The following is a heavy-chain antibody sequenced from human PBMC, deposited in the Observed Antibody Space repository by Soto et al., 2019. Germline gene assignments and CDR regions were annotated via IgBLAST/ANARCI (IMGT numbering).Heavy chain of an antibody. CDR2: IYYSGST. J-gene: IGHJ6*03. CDR3: AVQFGSGSYFNYYYYMDV. D-gene: IGHD3-10*01. V-gene: IGHV4-31*03. Sequence: SETLSLTCTVSGGSISSGGYYWSWIRQHPGKGLEWIGYIYYSGSTYYNPSLKSRVTISVDTSKNQFSLKLSSVTAADTAVYYCAVQFGSGSYFNYYYYMDVWGKGTTVTVSS. CDR1: GGSISSGGYY.